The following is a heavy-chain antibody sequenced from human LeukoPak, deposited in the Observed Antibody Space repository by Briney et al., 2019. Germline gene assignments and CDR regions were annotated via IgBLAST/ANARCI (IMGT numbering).Heavy chain of an antibody. Sequence: PGRSLRLSCAVSGVTFDDYDMHWVRQAPGKGLEWVSGISWNSGSIVYADSVKVRFTISRDNAKNSLYLQMNSLRAEDMALYYCAKGYCSSTRCAFDIWGQGTMVTVSS. CDR2: ISWNSGSI. CDR1: GVTFDDYD. V-gene: IGHV3-9*03. J-gene: IGHJ3*02. D-gene: IGHD2-2*01. CDR3: AKGYCSSTRCAFDI.